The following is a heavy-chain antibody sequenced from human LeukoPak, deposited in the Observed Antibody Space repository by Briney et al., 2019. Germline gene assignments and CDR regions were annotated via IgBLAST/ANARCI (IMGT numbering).Heavy chain of an antibody. CDR2: INPSGGST. V-gene: IGHV1-46*01. D-gene: IGHD6-19*01. CDR3: AMDGSRDSSGWYPDLPDY. CDR1: GGTFSSYA. J-gene: IGHJ4*02. Sequence: RASVKVSCKASGGTFSSYAISWVRQAPGQGLEWMGIINPSGGSTSYAQKFQGRVTMTRDMSTSTVYMELSSLRSEDTAVYYCAMDGSRDSSGWYPDLPDYWGQGTLVTVSS.